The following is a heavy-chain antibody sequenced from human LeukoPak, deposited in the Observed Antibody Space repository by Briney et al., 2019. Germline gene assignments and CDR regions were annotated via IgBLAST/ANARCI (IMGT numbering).Heavy chain of an antibody. J-gene: IGHJ5*02. Sequence: PSETLSLTCAVSDYSISSDYYWSWIRQPPGKGLEWIGEINHSGSTNYNPSLKSRVTISVDTSKNQFSLKLSSVTAADTAVYYCARGGYGDYGWFDPWGQGTLVTVSS. D-gene: IGHD4-17*01. CDR1: DYSISSDYY. CDR2: INHSGST. V-gene: IGHV4-34*01. CDR3: ARGGYGDYGWFDP.